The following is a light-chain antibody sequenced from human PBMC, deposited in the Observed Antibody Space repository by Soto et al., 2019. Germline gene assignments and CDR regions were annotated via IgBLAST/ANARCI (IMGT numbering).Light chain of an antibody. CDR3: LKYTKDDPGT. J-gene: IGKJ1*01. V-gene: IGKV1-27*01. CDR2: YAS. CDR1: QDISQY. Sequence: DIQMTQSPSSLSASVGDRVTLTCRASQDISQYLAWYQQRPGKVPKLLIYYASTLQSGVPSRFSGSGSGTEFTLTISSLQPADVATYYGLKYTKDDPGTFGQGTTVEI.